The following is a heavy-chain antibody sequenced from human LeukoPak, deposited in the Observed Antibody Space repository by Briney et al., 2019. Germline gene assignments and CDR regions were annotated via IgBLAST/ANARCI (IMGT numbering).Heavy chain of an antibody. J-gene: IGHJ4*02. V-gene: IGHV4-30-4*01. CDR2: IYYSGST. CDR3: ARGIYGSGSYYSG. D-gene: IGHD3-10*01. Sequence: SETLSLTCTGSGDSISSGDYYWSWIRQPPGKGLEWIGYIYYSGSTYYNPSLKSRVTISVDTSKNQFSLKLSSVTAADTAVYYCARGIYGSGSYYSGWGQGTLVTVSS. CDR1: GDSISSGDYY.